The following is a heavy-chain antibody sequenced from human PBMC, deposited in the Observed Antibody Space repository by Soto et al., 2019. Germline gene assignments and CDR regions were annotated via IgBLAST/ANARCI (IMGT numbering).Heavy chain of an antibody. Sequence: PSETLSLTCAVYGGSFSGYYWTWIRQPPGKGLEWIGYIYYSGSTNYNPSLESRVTISVDTSKNQFSLKLTSVTAADTAVYYCARDKITGLFDYWGQGTLVTVSS. J-gene: IGHJ4*02. CDR1: GGSFSGYY. V-gene: IGHV4-59*12. CDR3: ARDKITGLFDY. CDR2: IYYSGST. D-gene: IGHD2-8*02.